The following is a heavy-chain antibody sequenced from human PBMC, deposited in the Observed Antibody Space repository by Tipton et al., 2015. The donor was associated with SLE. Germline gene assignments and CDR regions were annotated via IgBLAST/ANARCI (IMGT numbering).Heavy chain of an antibody. D-gene: IGHD6-13*01. CDR3: ARAIAAAGPMGYFDL. CDR2: IYYSGST. J-gene: IGHJ2*01. Sequence: TLSLTCTVSGGSISSYYWSWIRQPPGKGLEWFGYIYYSGSTNYNPSLKSRVTISVDTSKNQFSLKLSSVTAADTAVYYCARAIAAAGPMGYFDLWGRGTLVTVSS. V-gene: IGHV4-59*01. CDR1: GGSISSYY.